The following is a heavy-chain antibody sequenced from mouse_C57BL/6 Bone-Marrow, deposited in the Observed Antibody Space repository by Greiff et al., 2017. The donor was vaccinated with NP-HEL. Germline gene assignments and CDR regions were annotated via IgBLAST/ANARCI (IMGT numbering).Heavy chain of an antibody. Sequence: QVQLQQPGAELVKPGASVKMSCKASGYTFTSYWLTWVKQRPGQGLEWIGDIYPVSGSTNYNEKFKSKATLTVDTSSSTAYMQLSSLTSEDSAVYYCARYCGSSPWYFDVWGTGTTVTVSS. D-gene: IGHD1-1*01. CDR3: ARYCGSSPWYFDV. J-gene: IGHJ1*03. CDR1: GYTFTSYW. V-gene: IGHV1-55*01. CDR2: IYPVSGST.